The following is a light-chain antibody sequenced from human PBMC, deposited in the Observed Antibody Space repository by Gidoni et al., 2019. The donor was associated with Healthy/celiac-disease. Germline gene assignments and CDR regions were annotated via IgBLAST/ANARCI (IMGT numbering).Light chain of an antibody. CDR2: DAS. CDR3: QQYDNLLFT. Sequence: DIQMTQSPSSLSASVGDRVTITCQASQDISNYLKWYQQKPGKAPKLLIYDASNLETGVPSRFSGSGSGTDFTLTISILHPEDSATYYCQQYDNLLFTFGPGTKVDIK. V-gene: IGKV1-33*01. J-gene: IGKJ3*01. CDR1: QDISNY.